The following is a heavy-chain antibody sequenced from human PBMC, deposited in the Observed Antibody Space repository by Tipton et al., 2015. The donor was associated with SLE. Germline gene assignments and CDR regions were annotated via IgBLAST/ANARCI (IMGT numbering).Heavy chain of an antibody. V-gene: IGHV4-59*01. CDR1: GGSISSYY. J-gene: IGHJ3*02. CDR2: IYYSGST. Sequence: TLSLTCTVSGGSISSYYWSWIRQPPGKGLEWIGYIYYSGSTNYNPSLKSRVTISVDTSKNQFSLKLSSVSTADTAVYYCARRYIKQWLAGSFDIWGQGTIVSVSS. CDR3: ARRYIKQWLAGSFDI. D-gene: IGHD6-19*01.